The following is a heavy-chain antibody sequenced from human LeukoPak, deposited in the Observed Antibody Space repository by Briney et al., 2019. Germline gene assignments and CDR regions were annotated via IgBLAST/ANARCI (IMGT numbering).Heavy chain of an antibody. Sequence: GGSLRLSCAASGFTFSSYAITWVRQAPGKGLEWVSAISGSGGNTYYADSVKGRFTISRDNSKNTLYLQMDSLRAEDTAVYHCAKDSSSWFGVYYFDYWGQGTLVTVSS. J-gene: IGHJ4*02. CDR3: AKDSSSWFGVYYFDY. CDR1: GFTFSSYA. V-gene: IGHV3-23*01. D-gene: IGHD6-13*01. CDR2: ISGSGGNT.